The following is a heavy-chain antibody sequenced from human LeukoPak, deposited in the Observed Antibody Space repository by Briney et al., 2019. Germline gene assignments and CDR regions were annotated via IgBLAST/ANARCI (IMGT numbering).Heavy chain of an antibody. J-gene: IGHJ3*02. CDR2: ITRSNYI. Sequence: GGSLRPSCAASGFTFSSYSMNWVRQAPGKGLEWVSSITRSNYIYYADSVKGRFTISRDNAKNSLYLQMNSLRAEDTAVYYCARDRLIFGFGERTEVGWADAFDIWGQGTMVTVSS. CDR3: ARDRLIFGFGERTEVGWADAFDI. CDR1: GFTFSSYS. V-gene: IGHV3-21*01. D-gene: IGHD3-10*01.